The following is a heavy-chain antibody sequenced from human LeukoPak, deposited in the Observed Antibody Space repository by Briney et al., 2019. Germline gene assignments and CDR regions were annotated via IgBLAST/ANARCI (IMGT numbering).Heavy chain of an antibody. CDR3: ARDYELGTPGSAYEFFDY. CDR1: GYTFTDHF. CDR2: INPNSGGT. D-gene: IGHD3-10*01. Sequence: ASVKVSCKASGYTFTDHFMQWVRHAPGQGLEWMGWINPNSGGTSYAQKFKGRVTMTRDTSINTVYMELSRLGSDDTAVCYCARDYELGTPGSAYEFFDYWGQGTLVTVSS. J-gene: IGHJ4*02. V-gene: IGHV1-2*02.